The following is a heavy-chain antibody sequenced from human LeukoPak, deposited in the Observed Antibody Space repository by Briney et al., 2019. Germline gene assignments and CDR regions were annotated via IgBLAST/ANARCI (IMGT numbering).Heavy chain of an antibody. D-gene: IGHD3-22*01. CDR1: GGSISSCDYY. J-gene: IGHJ4*02. CDR3: ARRYSSGYFDY. V-gene: IGHV4-30-4*01. Sequence: SQPLSLTCTVSGGSISSCDYYWRWIRQPPGKGLEWIGYIYYSGSTYYNPSLKSRITISVDTSKTQVSLKLSSVTAPDTAVYYCARRYSSGYFDYWGQGTLVTVSS. CDR2: IYYSGST.